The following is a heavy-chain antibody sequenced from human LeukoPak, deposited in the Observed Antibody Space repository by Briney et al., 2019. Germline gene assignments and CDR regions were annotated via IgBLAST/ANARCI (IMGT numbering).Heavy chain of an antibody. V-gene: IGHV1-69*13. CDR1: GDTFSNYV. CDR3: ARDDPDIVVIPGAADI. J-gene: IGHJ3*02. Sequence: SVKVSCKASGDTFSNYVISWFRQAPGQGLEWMGGIIPIFGTTHFAQKFQGRVTFTADDSTTTAYMELSSLTSEDTAIYYCARDDPDIVVIPGAADIWGQGTLVTVSS. D-gene: IGHD2-15*01. CDR2: IIPIFGTT.